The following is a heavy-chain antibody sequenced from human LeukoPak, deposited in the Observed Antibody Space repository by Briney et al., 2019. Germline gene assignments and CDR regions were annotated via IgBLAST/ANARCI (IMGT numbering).Heavy chain of an antibody. V-gene: IGHV3-23*01. Sequence: GGSLRLSCAASGFTFNNYAMSWVRQAPGKGLEWVSTISGSGGSTYYADSLKGRFTISRDNAKNSLYLQMNSLRDEDTAVYYCAREARIYYDSSGPAGYWGQGALVTVSS. CDR2: ISGSGGST. D-gene: IGHD3-22*01. CDR1: GFTFNNYA. J-gene: IGHJ4*02. CDR3: AREARIYYDSSGPAGY.